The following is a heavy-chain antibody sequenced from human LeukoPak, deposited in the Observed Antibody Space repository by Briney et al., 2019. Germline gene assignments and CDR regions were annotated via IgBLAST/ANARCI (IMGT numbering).Heavy chain of an antibody. CDR3: AKYTYFSASGTYYYYFDY. CDR2: IKQDGSEK. Sequence: PGGSLRLSCAASGFTFSSYWMSWVRQAPGKGLEWVANIKQDGSEKYYVDSVKGRFTISRDNAKNSLYLQMNSLRAEDTAVYYCAKYTYFSASGTYYYYFDYWGQGTLVTVSS. V-gene: IGHV3-7*01. D-gene: IGHD3-10*01. J-gene: IGHJ4*02. CDR1: GFTFSSYW.